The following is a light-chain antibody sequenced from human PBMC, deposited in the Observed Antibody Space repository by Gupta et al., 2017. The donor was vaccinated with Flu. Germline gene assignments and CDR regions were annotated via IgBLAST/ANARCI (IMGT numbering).Light chain of an antibody. CDR2: EVS. V-gene: IGLV2-14*01. Sequence: TPGDIGDYNDDSCHQLHPGEAPKLIIYEVSKPPSRVSNRFSGSNAGNTSSLTIPVLQADDEADYFCTSYTTSNTLVFGSGTTLTVL. J-gene: IGLJ1*01. CDR3: TSYTTSNTLV. CDR1: PGDIGDYND.